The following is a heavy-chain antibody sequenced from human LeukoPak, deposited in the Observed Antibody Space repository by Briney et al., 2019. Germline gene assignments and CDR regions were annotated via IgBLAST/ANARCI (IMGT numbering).Heavy chain of an antibody. CDR2: TYYRSKWYN. CDR3: AREPGWQQLVTGFFDY. CDR1: GDSVSSNSAA. J-gene: IGHJ4*02. V-gene: IGHV6-1*01. Sequence: SQTLSLTCAISGDSVSSNSAAWNWIRQSPSRGLEWLGRTYYRSKWYNDYAVSVKSRITINPDTSKNQFSLQLNSVTPEDTAVYYCAREPGWQQLVTGFFDYWGQGTLVTVSS. D-gene: IGHD6-13*01.